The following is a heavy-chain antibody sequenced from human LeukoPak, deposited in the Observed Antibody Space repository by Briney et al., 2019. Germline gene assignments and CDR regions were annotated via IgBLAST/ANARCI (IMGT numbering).Heavy chain of an antibody. D-gene: IGHD3-22*01. CDR3: ARDGGYDSGVFDF. J-gene: IGHJ4*02. Sequence: PSETLSLTCNVSGVSINIYYWSWLRQTPGKGLEWIGRSHGSGSTNYNPSLKNRVTISIDKSKNHLSLSLRPVTAADTALYFCARDGGYDSGVFDFWGQGTLVTVSS. CDR1: GVSINIYY. CDR2: SHGSGST. V-gene: IGHV4-4*07.